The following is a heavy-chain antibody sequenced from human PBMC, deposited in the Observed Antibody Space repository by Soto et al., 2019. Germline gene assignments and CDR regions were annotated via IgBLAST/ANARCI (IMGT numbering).Heavy chain of an antibody. D-gene: IGHD1-1*01. CDR3: ARLPAGGTTKIVGYLQNDAFDI. CDR2: IYHSGST. V-gene: IGHV4-4*02. J-gene: IGHJ3*02. CDR1: SGSISSSNW. Sequence: QVQLQESGPGLVKPSGTLSLTCAVSSGSISSSNWWSWVRQPPGKGLEWIGEIYHSGSTNYNPSLKSRVTISVDKSKNQFSLKLSSVTAADTAVYYCARLPAGGTTKIVGYLQNDAFDIWGQGTMVTVSS.